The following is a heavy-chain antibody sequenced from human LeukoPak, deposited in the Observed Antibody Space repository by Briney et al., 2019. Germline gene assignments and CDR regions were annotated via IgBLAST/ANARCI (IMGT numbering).Heavy chain of an antibody. Sequence: PSETLSLTCAVYGGSFSGYYWSWIRQPPGKGLEWIGEINHSGSTNYHPSLKSRATISVDTSKNQFYLKLSSVTAAPTAVYYCPRKGRFSLYDILTGYRRNNWFDPWGPGTLVTVSS. J-gene: IGHJ5*02. CDR2: INHSGST. CDR1: GGSFSGYY. CDR3: PRKGRFSLYDILTGYRRNNWFDP. D-gene: IGHD3-9*01. V-gene: IGHV4-34*01.